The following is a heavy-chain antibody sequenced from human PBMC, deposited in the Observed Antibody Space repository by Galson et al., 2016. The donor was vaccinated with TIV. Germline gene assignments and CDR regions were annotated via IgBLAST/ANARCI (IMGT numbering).Heavy chain of an antibody. D-gene: IGHD3-9*01. V-gene: IGHV3-11*01. CDR3: ATAARYSDGPGYFSLYWYFGI. CDR2: ITSRSDTM. CDR1: GLSLNDYS. Sequence: SLRLSCAASGLSLNDYSMSWIRQAPGKGLEWVAFITSRSDTMYVAESVEGRFTISRDNARNSLSLEMHSLRAEDTAVYYCATAARYSDGPGYFSLYWYFGIWGRGTLVTVSS. J-gene: IGHJ2*01.